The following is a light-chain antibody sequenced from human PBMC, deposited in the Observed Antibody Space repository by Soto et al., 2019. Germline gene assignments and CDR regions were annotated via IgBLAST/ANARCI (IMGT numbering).Light chain of an antibody. Sequence: QSALTQPASVSGSPGQSITIFCPGNKSDVGSYNLVSWYQQHPGKAPKLMIYEVSKRPSGVSNRFSGSKSGNTASLTISGLQAEDEADYYCCSYAGSSTFVFGTGTKVTVL. CDR1: KSDVGSYNL. CDR3: CSYAGSSTFV. V-gene: IGLV2-23*02. J-gene: IGLJ1*01. CDR2: EVS.